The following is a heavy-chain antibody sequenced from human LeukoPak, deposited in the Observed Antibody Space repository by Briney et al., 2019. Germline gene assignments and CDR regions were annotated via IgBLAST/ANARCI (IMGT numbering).Heavy chain of an antibody. CDR2: IYYSGST. J-gene: IGHJ4*02. D-gene: IGHD1-26*01. Sequence: SETLSLTCTVSGGSISSHYWSWFRQPPGKGLEWIGYIYYSGSTNYNPSLKSRVTISVDTSKNQFSLKLSSVTAADTAVYYCAREAGASSFRPLDCWGQGVLVSVSS. CDR1: GGSISSHY. V-gene: IGHV4-59*11. CDR3: AREAGASSFRPLDC.